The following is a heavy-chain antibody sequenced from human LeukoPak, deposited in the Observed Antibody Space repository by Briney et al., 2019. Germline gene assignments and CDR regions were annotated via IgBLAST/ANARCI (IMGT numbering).Heavy chain of an antibody. Sequence: SVTLSLTCTVSGGSISSGSYYWSWIRQPAGKGLEYIGRIYTTGSTDYNPSLQSRVTISVDTSKNQFSLKLTSVTAADTAVYYCARDTMYNTRWSYAFDIWGQGTMVTVSS. CDR2: IYTTGST. D-gene: IGHD3-10*02. V-gene: IGHV4-61*02. CDR1: GGSISSGSYY. CDR3: ARDTMYNTRWSYAFDI. J-gene: IGHJ3*02.